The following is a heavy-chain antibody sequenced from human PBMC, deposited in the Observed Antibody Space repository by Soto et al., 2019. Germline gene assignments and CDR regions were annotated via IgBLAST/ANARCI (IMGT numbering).Heavy chain of an antibody. CDR1: GFSLSTSGVG. J-gene: IGHJ5*02. CDR3: GRERAVPAKGYWFDP. Sequence: QITLKESGPTLVKPTQTLTLTCTFSGFSLSTSGVGVGWIRQPPGKDLEWLALIYWDDDKRYSPSLKDRLTVTKDTSINQVVLTMSNMDPVDTATDYCGRERAVPAKGYWFDPWGQGTLVTVSS. V-gene: IGHV2-5*02. CDR2: IYWDDDK. D-gene: IGHD6-19*01.